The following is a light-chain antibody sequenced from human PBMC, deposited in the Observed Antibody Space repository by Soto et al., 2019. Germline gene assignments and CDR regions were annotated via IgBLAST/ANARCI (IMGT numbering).Light chain of an antibody. CDR2: DAS. CDR3: QQRSNWPPSIT. CDR1: QSVGSY. V-gene: IGKV3-11*01. J-gene: IGKJ5*01. Sequence: EIVVTQSPATLSLSPGERATLSCRASQSVGSYLAWYQQKPGQAPRLLIYDASNRATGIPARFSGSGSGTDFTLTISSLEPEDFAVYYCQQRSNWPPSITFGQGTRLEIK.